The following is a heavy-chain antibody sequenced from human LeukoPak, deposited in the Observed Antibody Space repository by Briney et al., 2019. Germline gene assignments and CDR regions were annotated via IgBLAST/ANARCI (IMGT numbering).Heavy chain of an antibody. D-gene: IGHD3-9*01. V-gene: IGHV3-11*01. CDR2: ISSSGSNT. Sequence: PGGSLRLSCAASGFTFSDYYMSWIRQAPGKGLEWVSFISSSGSNTQYADSVKGRFTISRDNAKSLVYLLMNNLRDEDTGVYYCARPFDSSVDYWGQGTVVTVSS. CDR1: GFTFSDYY. CDR3: ARPFDSSVDY. J-gene: IGHJ4*02.